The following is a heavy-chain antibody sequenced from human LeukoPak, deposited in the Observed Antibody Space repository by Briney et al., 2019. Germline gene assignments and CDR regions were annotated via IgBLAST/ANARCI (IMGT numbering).Heavy chain of an antibody. Sequence: SXXYXXWXRQPAGKGLEWIGRIYSSGSTNYNPSLKSRVTMSVDTSKNQFSLKLSSMTAADTAVYYCARQVAVAGKAGLDYWGQGTLVTVSS. V-gene: IGHV4-4*07. D-gene: IGHD6-19*01. CDR2: IYSSGST. CDR1: SXXY. J-gene: IGHJ4*02. CDR3: ARQVAVAGKAGLDY.